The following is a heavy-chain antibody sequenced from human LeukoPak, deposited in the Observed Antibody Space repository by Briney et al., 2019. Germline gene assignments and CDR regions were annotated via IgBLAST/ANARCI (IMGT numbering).Heavy chain of an antibody. D-gene: IGHD1-20*01. J-gene: IGHJ4*02. V-gene: IGHV3-30*18. CDR1: GFTFSSYG. CDR2: ISYDGSNK. Sequence: GGSLRLSCAASGFTFSSYGMHWVRQAPGKGLEWVAVISYDGSNKYYADSVKGRFTIFRDNSKNTLYLQMNSLRAEDTAVYYCAKDLGYNWNYFDYWGQGTLVTVSS. CDR3: AKDLGYNWNYFDY.